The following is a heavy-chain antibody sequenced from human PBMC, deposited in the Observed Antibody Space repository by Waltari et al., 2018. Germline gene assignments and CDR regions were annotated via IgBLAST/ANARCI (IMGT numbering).Heavy chain of an antibody. CDR3: ATYIGASVGTAAFDV. CDR1: GVSLTSNRPY. J-gene: IGHJ3*01. Sequence: QVQVQESGPGLVKPSETLSLTCSVSGVSLTSNRPYWGWIRQPPGQGLEWIGTLSYSGVTYSSPSLRSRVTISGDTSKNQLSLTLGSVTAADTAVYYCATYIGASVGTAAFDVWGQGTTVTVSS. V-gene: IGHV4-39*01. CDR2: LSYSGVT. D-gene: IGHD5-12*01.